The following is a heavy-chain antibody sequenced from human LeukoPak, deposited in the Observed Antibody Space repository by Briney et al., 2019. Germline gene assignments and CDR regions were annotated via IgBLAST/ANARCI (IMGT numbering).Heavy chain of an antibody. Sequence: GASVKVSCKASGYTFTSYGISWVRQAPGQGLEWMGWISAYNGNTNYAQKLQGRVTMTTDTSTSTAYMELRSLRSDDAAVYYCARTDSSGYYYVYYFDYWGQGTLVTVSS. J-gene: IGHJ4*02. CDR3: ARTDSSGYYYVYYFDY. CDR1: GYTFTSYG. CDR2: ISAYNGNT. V-gene: IGHV1-18*01. D-gene: IGHD3-22*01.